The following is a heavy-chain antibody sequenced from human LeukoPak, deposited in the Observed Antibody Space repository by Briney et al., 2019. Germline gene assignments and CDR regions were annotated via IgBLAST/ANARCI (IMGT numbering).Heavy chain of an antibody. CDR1: GYTFTGYY. Sequence: ASVKVSCKASGYTFTGYYMHWVRQAPGQGLEWMGWINPNSGGTNYAQKFQGRVTMTRDTSISTAYMELSRLRSDDTAVYYCARWIHCSSTSCSYYFDHWGQGTLVTVSS. CDR3: ARWIHCSSTSCSYYFDH. V-gene: IGHV1-2*02. J-gene: IGHJ4*02. CDR2: INPNSGGT. D-gene: IGHD2-2*01.